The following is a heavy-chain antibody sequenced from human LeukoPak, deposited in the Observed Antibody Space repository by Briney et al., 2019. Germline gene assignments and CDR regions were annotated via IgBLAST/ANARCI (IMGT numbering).Heavy chain of an antibody. CDR3: AKDPSNSSGWYDY. J-gene: IGHJ4*02. CDR2: ISGSGGST. D-gene: IGHD6-19*01. CDR1: GFTFSSYA. Sequence: GGSLRLSCAASGFTFSSYAMSWVRQAPGKGLEWVSAISGSGGSTYYAASVKGRFTISRDNSRNTLYLQMNSLRAEDTAVYYCAKDPSNSSGWYDYWGQGTLVTVSS. V-gene: IGHV3-23*01.